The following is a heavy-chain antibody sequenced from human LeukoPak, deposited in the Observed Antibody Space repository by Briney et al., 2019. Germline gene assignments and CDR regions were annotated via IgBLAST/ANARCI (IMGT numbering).Heavy chain of an antibody. V-gene: IGHV3-23*01. CDR1: GFTFSDHY. D-gene: IGHD2-2*03. Sequence: GGSLRLSCAASGFTFSDHYMDWVRQAPGKGLEWVSAISGSGGSTYYADSVKGRFTISRDNSKNTLYLQMNSLRAEDTAVYYCAKCPRLDIVVVPAFYYYGMDVWGQGTTVTVSS. CDR3: AKCPRLDIVVVPAFYYYGMDV. J-gene: IGHJ6*02. CDR2: ISGSGGST.